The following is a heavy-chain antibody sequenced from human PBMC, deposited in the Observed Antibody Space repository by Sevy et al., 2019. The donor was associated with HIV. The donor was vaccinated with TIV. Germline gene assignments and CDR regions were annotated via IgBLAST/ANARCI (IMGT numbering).Heavy chain of an antibody. CDR3: AKDLAGPGRRYFDY. CDR2: IRYDGSDK. D-gene: IGHD6-13*01. J-gene: IGHJ4*02. CDR1: GFTFSNFG. Sequence: GGSLRLSCTASGFTFSNFGVHWVRQVPGKGLEWVTFIRYDGSDKYYAVSVKGRFTISRDDSKNTLYLQMDSLRAEDTAIYYCAKDLAGPGRRYFDYWGQGTLVTVSS. V-gene: IGHV3-30*02.